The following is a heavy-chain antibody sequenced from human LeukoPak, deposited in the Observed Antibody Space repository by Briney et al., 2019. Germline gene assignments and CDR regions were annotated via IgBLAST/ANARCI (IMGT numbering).Heavy chain of an antibody. CDR2: ISGSGGST. V-gene: IGHV3-23*01. J-gene: IGHJ4*02. Sequence: GGSLRLSCAASGFTFSSYAMSWVRQAPGKGLEWVSAISGSGGSTYYADSVKGRFTISRDNSKNTLYLQMNSLRAEDTAVYYCANQYYYDSSGYYPFDYWGQGTLVTVFS. D-gene: IGHD3-22*01. CDR3: ANQYYYDSSGYYPFDY. CDR1: GFTFSSYA.